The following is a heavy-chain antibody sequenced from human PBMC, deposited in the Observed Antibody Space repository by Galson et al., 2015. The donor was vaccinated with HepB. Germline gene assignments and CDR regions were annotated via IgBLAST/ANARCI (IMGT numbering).Heavy chain of an antibody. J-gene: IGHJ4*02. CDR2: IRSKANDSAT. V-gene: IGHV3-73*01. CDR3: TRLGDFSGYSSS. D-gene: IGHD6-13*01. Sequence: SLRLSCAASGFTFSGSAIHWVRQASGEGLEWVGRIRSKANDSATAYAASLKGRFTISRADSKNTAYLHMKSLKTEDTAVYYCTRLGDFSGYSSSWGQGTLVTGSA. CDR1: GFTFSGSA.